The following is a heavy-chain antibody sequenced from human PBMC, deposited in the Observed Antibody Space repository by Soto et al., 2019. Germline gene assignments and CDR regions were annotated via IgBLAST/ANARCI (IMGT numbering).Heavy chain of an antibody. Sequence: SETLSLTCAVSGGSISSTSWWSWVRQPPGKGLEWIGDISHRGNTNYNPSLKSRLNISVDKSKNNFSLRLSSVTAADTAVYYCARGCSGGSCYPWMDVWGQETTVTVAS. V-gene: IGHV4-4*02. J-gene: IGHJ6*02. CDR1: GGSISSTSW. D-gene: IGHD2-15*01. CDR2: ISHRGNT. CDR3: ARGCSGGSCYPWMDV.